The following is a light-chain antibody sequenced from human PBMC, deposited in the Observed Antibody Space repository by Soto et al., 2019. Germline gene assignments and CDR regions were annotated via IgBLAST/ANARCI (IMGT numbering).Light chain of an antibody. CDR1: SSDVGAYDY. Sequence: QSVLTQPASVSGSPGQSITISCTGTSSDVGAYDYVSWYQQHPRKAPKLMIYDVSDRPSEVSNRFSGSKSGNTASLTISGLQAEDEADYYCSSYTSTSTLVFGRGTQLTVL. V-gene: IGLV2-14*01. J-gene: IGLJ2*01. CDR3: SSYTSTSTLV. CDR2: DVS.